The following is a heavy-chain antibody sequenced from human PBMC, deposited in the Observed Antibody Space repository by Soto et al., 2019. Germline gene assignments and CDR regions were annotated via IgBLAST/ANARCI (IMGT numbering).Heavy chain of an antibody. Sequence: EAQLVESGGGLVKPGGSLRLSCAASGFTFNISTMNWVRQAPGKGLEWVSSISSGSTYISYADSVKGRFIISRDNAKNSLYLQMISLGVEDTAVYYCARDRTNGLYSNDAFDIWGQGTMVTVSS. J-gene: IGHJ3*02. D-gene: IGHD4-4*01. CDR3: ARDRTNGLYSNDAFDI. V-gene: IGHV3-21*06. CDR2: ISSGSTYI. CDR1: GFTFNIST.